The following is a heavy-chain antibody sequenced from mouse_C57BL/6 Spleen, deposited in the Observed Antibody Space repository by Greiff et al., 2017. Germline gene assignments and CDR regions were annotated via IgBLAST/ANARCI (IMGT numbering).Heavy chain of an antibody. CDR2: INPNNGGT. D-gene: IGHD1-1*01. J-gene: IGHJ1*03. CDR1: GYTFTDYN. V-gene: IGHV1-18*01. CDR3: ARDPLYYYGSSLHWYFEV. Sequence: VHVKQSGPELVKPGASVKIPCKASGYTFTDYNMDWVKQSHGKSLEWIGDINPNNGGTIYNQKFKGKATLTVDKSSSTAYMELRSLTSEDTAVYYCARDPLYYYGSSLHWYFEVWGTGTTVTVSS.